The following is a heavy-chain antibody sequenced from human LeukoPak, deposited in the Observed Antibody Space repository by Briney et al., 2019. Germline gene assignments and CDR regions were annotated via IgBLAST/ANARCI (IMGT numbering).Heavy chain of an antibody. Sequence: ASVKVSCKASGYTFTSYGISWVRQAPGQGLEWMGWINPNSGGTNYAQKFQGRVTMTRDTSISTAYMELSRLRSDDTAVYYCARALYSSGWLDYWGQGTLVTVSS. D-gene: IGHD6-19*01. V-gene: IGHV1-2*02. J-gene: IGHJ4*02. CDR1: GYTFTSYG. CDR3: ARALYSSGWLDY. CDR2: INPNSGGT.